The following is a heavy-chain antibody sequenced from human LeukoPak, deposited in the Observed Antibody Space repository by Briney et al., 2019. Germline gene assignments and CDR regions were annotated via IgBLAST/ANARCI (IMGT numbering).Heavy chain of an antibody. V-gene: IGHV4-39*07. D-gene: IGHD2-15*01. CDR3: ARGIGCSRSGGSCYSAGFDY. J-gene: IGHJ4*02. Sequence: SETLSLTCTVSGGSISSSSYYWGWIRQPPGKGLERIGSIYYSGSTYYNPSLKSRVTISVDTSKNEFSLKLSSVNAADTAVYYNARGIGCSRSGGSCYSAGFDYWGQGTLVTVSS. CDR1: GGSISSSSYY. CDR2: IYYSGST.